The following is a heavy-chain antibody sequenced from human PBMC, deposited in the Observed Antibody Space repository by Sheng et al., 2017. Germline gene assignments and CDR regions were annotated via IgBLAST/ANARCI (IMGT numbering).Heavy chain of an antibody. J-gene: IGHJ4*02. V-gene: IGHV3-23*04. CDR1: GFTFSSYG. CDR2: ISGSGGST. D-gene: IGHD3-16*01. CDR3: ASVVGVH. Sequence: EVQLVESGGDLVQPGGTLRLSCAASGFTFSSYGMTWVRQAPGKGLEWVSGISGSGGSTYYADSVKGRFSISRDNSKNTLYLQMNSLRAEDTAVYYCASVVGVHWGQGTQVTVSS.